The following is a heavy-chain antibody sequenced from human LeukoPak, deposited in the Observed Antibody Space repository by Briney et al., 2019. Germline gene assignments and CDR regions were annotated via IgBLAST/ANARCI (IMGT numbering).Heavy chain of an antibody. Sequence: AGESLKISCKGSGYSFTSYWIGWVRQMPGKGLEWMGLTFPGDSEARYSPSFEGQVTISADKSIDTAYLQWSSLKASDTAMYYCATLGGRSSLWYKGAFDFWGQGTMVIVSP. V-gene: IGHV5-51*01. CDR2: TFPGDSEA. CDR3: ATLGGRSSLWYKGAFDF. D-gene: IGHD1-14*01. J-gene: IGHJ3*01. CDR1: GYSFTSYW.